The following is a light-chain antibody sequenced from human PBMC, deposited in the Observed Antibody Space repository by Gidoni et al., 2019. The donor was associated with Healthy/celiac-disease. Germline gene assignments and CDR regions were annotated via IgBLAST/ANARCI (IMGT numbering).Light chain of an antibody. J-gene: IGLJ2*01. Sequence: QSALTQPASVSGSPGPSITIPCTGPSSDVGGYKYVSWYQQHPGKAPKLMIYEVSTRPSGVSNRFSGSKSGNTASLTISGLQAEDEADYYCSSYTSSSPVVFGGGTKLTVL. V-gene: IGLV2-14*01. CDR2: EVS. CDR3: SSYTSSSPVV. CDR1: SSDVGGYKY.